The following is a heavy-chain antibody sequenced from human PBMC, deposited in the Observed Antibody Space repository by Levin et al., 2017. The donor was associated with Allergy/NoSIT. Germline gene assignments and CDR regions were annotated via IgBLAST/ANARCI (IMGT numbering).Heavy chain of an antibody. Sequence: SETLSLTCAISGDSVSSNSAAWNWIRQSPSRGLEWLGRTYCRSKWYNSYAVSVKSRVTINPDASKNQFSLQLNSVTPEDTAVYYCARTNIGFIDYWGQGTLVTVSS. CDR1: GDSVSSNSAA. V-gene: IGHV6-1*01. CDR2: TYCRSKWYN. CDR3: ARTNIGFIDY. D-gene: IGHD2-8*01. J-gene: IGHJ4*02.